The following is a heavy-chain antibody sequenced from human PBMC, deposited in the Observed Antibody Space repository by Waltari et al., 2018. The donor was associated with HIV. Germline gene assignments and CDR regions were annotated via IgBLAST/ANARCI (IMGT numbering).Heavy chain of an antibody. Sequence: EVQLVESGGGLVKPGGSLRLSCAASGFTFSSYNMNWVRQAPGTGLEWVSSISSSSRYIYYPDSVKGRFTISRDNAKNSLYLQMNSLRAEDTAVYYCARDVELWFGELLSDFDFWGQGTLVTVSS. CDR3: ARDVELWFGELLSDFDF. CDR1: GFTFSSYN. D-gene: IGHD3-10*01. V-gene: IGHV3-21*01. CDR2: ISSSSRYI. J-gene: IGHJ4*02.